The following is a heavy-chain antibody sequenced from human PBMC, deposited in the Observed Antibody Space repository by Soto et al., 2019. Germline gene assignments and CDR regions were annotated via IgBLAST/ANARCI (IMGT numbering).Heavy chain of an antibody. J-gene: IGHJ5*02. Sequence: EVQLLESGGGLVQPGGSLRLSCAASGFTFSSYVMSWVRQVRGKGLEWVSGISGSGSSTYYTDSVKGRFTISRDNSKNTLHLQMNSLRAEDTAVYYCAKDPKYGSGKGWFDPWGQGTLVTVSS. CDR2: ISGSGSST. CDR3: AKDPKYGSGKGWFDP. V-gene: IGHV3-23*01. CDR1: GFTFSSYV. D-gene: IGHD6-19*01.